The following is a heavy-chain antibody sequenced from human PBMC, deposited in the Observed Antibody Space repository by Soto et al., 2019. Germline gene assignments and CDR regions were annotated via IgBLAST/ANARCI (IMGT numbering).Heavy chain of an antibody. V-gene: IGHV4-59*01. CDR1: YGPRIGFC. CDR3: ARRAVGATLFDY. J-gene: IGHJ4*02. CDR2: IYYSGST. Sequence: TLSLRWPFVYGPRIGFCWRWIRQPPGKGLEWIGYIYYSGSTNYNPSLKSRVTISVDTSKNQFSLKLSSVTAADTAVYYCARRAVGATLFDYWGQGTLLTVSS. D-gene: IGHD1-26*01.